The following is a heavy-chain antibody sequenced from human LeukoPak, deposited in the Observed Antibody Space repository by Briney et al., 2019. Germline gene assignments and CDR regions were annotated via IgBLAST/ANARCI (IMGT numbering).Heavy chain of an antibody. CDR3: ARAELLWFGDSTQPHAFDI. CDR1: GGSISSYY. J-gene: IGHJ3*02. V-gene: IGHV4-59*01. D-gene: IGHD3-10*01. CDR2: IYYSGST. Sequence: SETLSLTCTVSGGSISSYYWSWIRQPPGKGLEWIGYIYYSGSTNYNPSLKSRVTMSVDTSKNQFSLKLSSVTAADTAVYYCARAELLWFGDSTQPHAFDIWGQGTMVTVSS.